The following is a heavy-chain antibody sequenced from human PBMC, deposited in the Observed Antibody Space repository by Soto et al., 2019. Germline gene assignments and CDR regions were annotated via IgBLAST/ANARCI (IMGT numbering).Heavy chain of an antibody. Sequence: EVQLVESGGGLVKPGGSLRLSCAASGFTFSNAWMSWVRQAPGKGLEWVGRIKSKTDGGTTDYAARVKGRFTISRDDSKSTRYLQQNRLKTEHPAVYYCTTDAIKVQQLYSSSADYYYCGMDVWGQGTTVTVSS. J-gene: IGHJ6*02. CDR1: GFTFSNAW. CDR2: IKSKTDGGTT. V-gene: IGHV3-15*01. D-gene: IGHD6-6*01. CDR3: TTDAIKVQQLYSSSADYYYCGMDV.